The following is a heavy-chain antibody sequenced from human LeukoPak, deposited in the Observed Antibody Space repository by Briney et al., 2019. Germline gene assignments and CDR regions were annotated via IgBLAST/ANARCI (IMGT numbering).Heavy chain of an antibody. Sequence: PSQTLSLTCTVSGGSISSGDYYWSWIRQPPGKGLEWIGYIYYGGSTYYNPSLKSRVTISVDTSKNQFSLKLSSVTAADTAVYYCARVEATDSGSYYLHFDYWGQGTLVTVSS. J-gene: IGHJ4*02. V-gene: IGHV4-30-4*08. D-gene: IGHD1-26*01. CDR3: ARVEATDSGSYYLHFDY. CDR1: GGSISSGDYY. CDR2: IYYGGST.